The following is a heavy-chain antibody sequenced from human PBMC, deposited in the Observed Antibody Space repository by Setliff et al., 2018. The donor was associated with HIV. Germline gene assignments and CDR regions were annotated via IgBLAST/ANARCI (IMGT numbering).Heavy chain of an antibody. CDR3: VRHTRDTSLAHYYYYIDV. Sequence: LSLTCAVYGGSFSGYYWGWIRQSPGKGLEWVGNVHNSGGTNYNPSLKSRVSISVDTSKNQFSLNVNSVTAPDTAVYYCVRHTRDTSLAHYYYYIDVWGKGTTVTVSS. CDR2: VHNSGGT. J-gene: IGHJ6*03. V-gene: IGHV4-34*01. CDR1: GGSFSGYY. D-gene: IGHD5-18*01.